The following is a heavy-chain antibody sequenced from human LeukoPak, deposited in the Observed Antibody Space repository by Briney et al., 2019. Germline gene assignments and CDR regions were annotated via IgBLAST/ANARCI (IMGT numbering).Heavy chain of an antibody. J-gene: IGHJ5*02. Sequence: ASVKVSCKASGYTFTSYGISWVRQAPGQGLEWMGWISAYNGNTNYAQKLQGRVTMTTDTSISTAYMELSRLRSDDTAVYYCARGPIFLPAAINNWFDPWGQGTLVTVSS. CDR1: GYTFTSYG. CDR3: ARGPIFLPAAINNWFDP. D-gene: IGHD2-2*01. V-gene: IGHV1-18*01. CDR2: ISAYNGNT.